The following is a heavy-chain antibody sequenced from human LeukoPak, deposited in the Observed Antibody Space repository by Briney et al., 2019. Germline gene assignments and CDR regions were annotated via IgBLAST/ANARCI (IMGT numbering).Heavy chain of an antibody. CDR3: ARYIAGGNRYFQY. J-gene: IGHJ1*01. D-gene: IGHD1-26*01. Sequence: SETLSLTCTVSGGSVSSGSYYWSWIRQPPGKGLEWIGYIHYSGSTKYKSSLKSRVTMSVDTSKNQFSLKLSSVTAADTAVYYCARYIAGGNRYFQYWGQGTLVTVSS. CDR1: GGSVSSGSYY. CDR2: IHYSGST. V-gene: IGHV4-61*01.